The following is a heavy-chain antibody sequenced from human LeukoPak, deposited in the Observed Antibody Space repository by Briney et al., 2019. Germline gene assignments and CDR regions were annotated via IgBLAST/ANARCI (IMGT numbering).Heavy chain of an antibody. Sequence: GRSLRLSCAASGFTVTSNYMSWVRQAPGKGLEWVSVIYSSGSTYYADSVKGRFTISRDNSKNMVYLQMNSLRAEDTAVYYCARGAAGNFLDYWGQGTLVTVSS. D-gene: IGHD6-25*01. CDR1: GFTVTSNY. CDR3: ARGAAGNFLDY. CDR2: IYSSGST. J-gene: IGHJ4*02. V-gene: IGHV3-53*01.